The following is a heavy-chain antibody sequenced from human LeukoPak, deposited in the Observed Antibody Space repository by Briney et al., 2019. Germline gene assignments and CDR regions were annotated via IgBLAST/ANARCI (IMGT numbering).Heavy chain of an antibody. D-gene: IGHD3-22*01. CDR1: GFTFSDYY. CDR2: ISSSGSTI. V-gene: IGHV3-11*01. J-gene: IGHJ4*02. Sequence: GGSLRLSCAASGFTFSDYYMRWVRQAPGKGLEWVSYISSSGSTIYYADSVKGRFTISRDISKNSLYLQMNSLRAEDTAVYYCARDYYYDSSGYYPYYDYWGQGTLVTVSS. CDR3: ARDYYYDSSGYYPYYDY.